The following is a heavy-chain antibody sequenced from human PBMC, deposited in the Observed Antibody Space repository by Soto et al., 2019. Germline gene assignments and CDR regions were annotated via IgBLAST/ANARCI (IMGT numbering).Heavy chain of an antibody. V-gene: IGHV4-31*03. CDR3: ARGQVGCSSTSCYVSWFDP. CDR1: GGSISSSGYY. D-gene: IGHD2-2*01. Sequence: SETLSLTCTVSGGSISSSGYYWSWIRQHPGKGLEWIGYIYYSGSTYYNPSLKSRVTISVDTSKNQFSLKLSSVTAADTAVYYCARGQVGCSSTSCYVSWFDPWGQGTLVTVSS. CDR2: IYYSGST. J-gene: IGHJ5*02.